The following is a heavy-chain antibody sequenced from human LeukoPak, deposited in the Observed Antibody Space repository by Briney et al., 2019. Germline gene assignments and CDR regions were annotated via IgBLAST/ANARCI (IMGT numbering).Heavy chain of an antibody. CDR3: ARDRLSLSSPGYYYYGMDV. CDR2: INPSSGGT. J-gene: IGHJ6*02. V-gene: IGHV1-2*02. Sequence: ASVKVSCKASGYTFTGHYIQWVRQAPGQGLEWMGWINPSSGGTKCAQRFQGRVTITRDTSINTAYMEMTRLKSDDTAVYYCARDRLSLSSPGYYYYGMDVWGHGTKVTVSS. D-gene: IGHD6-13*01. CDR1: GYTFTGHY.